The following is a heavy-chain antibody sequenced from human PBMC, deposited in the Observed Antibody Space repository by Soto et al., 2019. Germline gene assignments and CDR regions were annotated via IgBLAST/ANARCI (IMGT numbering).Heavy chain of an antibody. V-gene: IGHV4-4*02. Sequence: QVQLQESGPGLVKPSGTLSLTCAVSGGSISSSNWWSWVRQPPGKGLEWIGEIYHSGSTNYNPSLKSRVTISVDKSKNQFSLKLSSVTAADTAVYYCARVTAVAGTPGDYYYGMDVWGQGTTVTVSS. CDR2: IYHSGST. CDR3: ARVTAVAGTPGDYYYGMDV. D-gene: IGHD6-19*01. J-gene: IGHJ6*02. CDR1: GGSISSSNW.